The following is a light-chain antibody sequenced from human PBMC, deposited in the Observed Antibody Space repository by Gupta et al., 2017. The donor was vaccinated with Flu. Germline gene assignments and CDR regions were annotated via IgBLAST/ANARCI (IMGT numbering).Light chain of an antibody. CDR3: QGRSMWVT. CDR1: ETVRTF. V-gene: IGKV3-11*01. CDR2: DAS. J-gene: IGKJ4*01. Sequence: EIVXTQXPXTLSAXPGERVTLSCRASETVRTFLAWYQQKSGQAPRLLIHDASNRAAGIPGRFSGSGSGTDFTLTISSLEPEDVGVYYCQGRSMWVTFGGGTKVDI.